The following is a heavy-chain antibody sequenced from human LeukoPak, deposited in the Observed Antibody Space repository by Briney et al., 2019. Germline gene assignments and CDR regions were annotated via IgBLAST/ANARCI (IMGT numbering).Heavy chain of an antibody. D-gene: IGHD6-19*01. J-gene: IGHJ4*02. CDR1: GFTFSIYA. V-gene: IGHV3-30-3*01. CDR3: ARDRGGSGWYYFDY. CDR2: ISYNGTNE. Sequence: GGSLRLSCAASGFTFSIYAIHWVRQAPGKGLEWVAGISYNGTNEYYPDSLKGRFTISRENSKNTLYLQMNSLRAEDTALYYCARDRGGSGWYYFDYWGQGTLVTVSS.